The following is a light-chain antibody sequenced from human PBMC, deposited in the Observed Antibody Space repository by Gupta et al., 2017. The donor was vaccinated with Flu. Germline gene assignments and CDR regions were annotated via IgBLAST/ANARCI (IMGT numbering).Light chain of an antibody. V-gene: IGLV2-14*01. Sequence: QSALTQPASVSGSPGQSTTISCTGTSADVGDYNYVSWYQHHPGEAPKLIISEVRSRPSGVSNRFSGSKSGNTASLTISGLQAEDEADYYCSSYTSTNTRYVFGTGTRVTVL. CDR2: EVR. CDR3: SSYTSTNTRYV. J-gene: IGLJ1*01. CDR1: SADVGDYNY.